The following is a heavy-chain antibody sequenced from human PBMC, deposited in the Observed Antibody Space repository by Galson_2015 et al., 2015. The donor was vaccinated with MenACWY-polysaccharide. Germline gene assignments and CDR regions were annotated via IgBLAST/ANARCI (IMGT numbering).Heavy chain of an antibody. CDR3: AHVMITFGGVIGDDAFDV. D-gene: IGHD3-16*01. V-gene: IGHV2-5*02. Sequence: PALVKPTQTLTLTCTFSGFSLLTKGVGVNWIRQPPGKALEWLAVIYWDGDNRYSPSLRSRLTVTKDTSKNQVVLTMTNMDPVDTATYYCAHVMITFGGVIGDDAFDVWGQGTMVTVSS. CDR1: GFSLLTKGVG. CDR2: IYWDGDN. J-gene: IGHJ3*01.